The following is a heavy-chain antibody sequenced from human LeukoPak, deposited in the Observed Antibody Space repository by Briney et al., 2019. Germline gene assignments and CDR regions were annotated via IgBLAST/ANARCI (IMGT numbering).Heavy chain of an antibody. CDR1: GFTFGSHA. J-gene: IGHJ4*02. D-gene: IGHD5-18*01. V-gene: IGHV3-23*01. CDR3: GKTTVGYSSGQKPAWPVDY. CDR2: IFGSGGSP. Sequence: GGSLRLSCEASGFTFGSHATYWVRQAPGKGLEWVAGIFGSGGSPHYADPVKGRFTISRDNSRNTVYLQINSLRAEDTAVYYCGKTTVGYSSGQKPAWPVDYWGQGTLVTVSS.